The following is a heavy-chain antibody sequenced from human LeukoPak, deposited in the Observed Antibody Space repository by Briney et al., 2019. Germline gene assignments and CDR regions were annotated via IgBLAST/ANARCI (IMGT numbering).Heavy chain of an antibody. CDR3: AKHYDFWSGYFDY. CDR2: ISGSGGST. CDR1: GFTFSSYA. J-gene: IGHJ4*02. V-gene: IGHV3-23*01. Sequence: SGGSLRLSCAASGFTFSSYAMSWVRQAPGKGLEWVSAISGSGGSTYYADSVKGRFTISRDNSKNTLYLQMNSLRAEDTAVYYCAKHYDFWSGYFDYWGPGTLVTVSS. D-gene: IGHD3-3*01.